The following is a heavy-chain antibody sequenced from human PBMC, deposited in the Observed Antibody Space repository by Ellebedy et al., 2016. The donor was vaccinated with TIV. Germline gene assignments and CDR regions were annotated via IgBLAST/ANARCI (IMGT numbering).Heavy chain of an antibody. CDR1: GFTFTSYA. J-gene: IGHJ4*02. V-gene: IGHV3-23*01. CDR2: NSGSGGST. CDR3: ARAPPYCSGTRCYYFDY. D-gene: IGHD2-15*01. Sequence: GGSLRLSCAASGFTFTSYAMSWVRQAPGKGLEWVSVNSGSGGSTYYADSVKGRFTISRDNSKNTLYLQMNSLRAEDTAVYYCARAPPYCSGTRCYYFDYWGQGTLVTVSS.